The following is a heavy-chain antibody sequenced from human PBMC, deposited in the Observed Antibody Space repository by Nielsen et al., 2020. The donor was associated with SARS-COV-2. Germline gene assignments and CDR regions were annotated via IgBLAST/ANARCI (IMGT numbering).Heavy chain of an antibody. D-gene: IGHD2-15*01. CDR3: ARVALGSTNGMDV. J-gene: IGHJ6*02. CDR1: GGSISSGGYF. CDR2: IYYSGSS. V-gene: IGHV4-31*03. Sequence: SETLSLTCTVSGGSISSGGYFWCWIRQHPGKGLAWIGYIYYSGSSYYNPSLKSRVTTSVDTSKKQFSLKLSSVTAADTAVYYCARVALGSTNGMDVWGQGTTVTVSS.